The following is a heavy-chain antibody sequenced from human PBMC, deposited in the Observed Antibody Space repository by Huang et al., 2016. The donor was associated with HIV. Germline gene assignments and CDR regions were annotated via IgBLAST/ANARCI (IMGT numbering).Heavy chain of an antibody. CDR3: ASQHIGAAATWF. V-gene: IGHV4-39*01. CDR1: GDFISSTNYY. J-gene: IGHJ4*02. CDR2: VYQRGST. D-gene: IGHD6-13*01. Sequence: QLQLQESGPGQVKPSETLSLTCTVSGDFISSTNYYWGWIRQSPGKGLEWVGSVYQRGSTNYNPSLKSRVTLSVDTSRNQLSLRLNSVTAADTAVYYCASQHIGAAATWFWGRGTQVAVSS.